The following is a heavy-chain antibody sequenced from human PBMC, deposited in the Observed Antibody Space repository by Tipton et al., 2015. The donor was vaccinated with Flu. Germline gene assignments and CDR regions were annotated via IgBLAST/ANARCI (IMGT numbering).Heavy chain of an antibody. CDR1: GYIFTSFY. V-gene: IGHV1-46*01. J-gene: IGHJ6*02. Sequence: QVQLVQSGAEVKKPGASVKVSCEASGYIFTSFYVHWVRQAPGQGLEWMGVIHPKSGGTTYAQKFQDRLTVTRDTSTSTVYLELSSLRSDDTAVYYCAREVVATVVTVRGRDHGMDVWGQGTTVTVSS. CDR3: AREVVATVVTVRGRDHGMDV. CDR2: IHPKSGGT. D-gene: IGHD4-23*01.